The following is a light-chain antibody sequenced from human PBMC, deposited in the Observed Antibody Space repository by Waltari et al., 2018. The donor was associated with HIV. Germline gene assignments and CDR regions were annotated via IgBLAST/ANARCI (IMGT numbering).Light chain of an antibody. Sequence: QSALTQPASVSGSPGQSITISCDLNDNEYVSWYQRHPGNAPKVIIYEVTNRPSGLSNRFSVSKSGNTATLTISGLQPEDEADYFCTSYISGTSPVFGRGTRVTVL. CDR2: EVT. J-gene: IGLJ2*01. CDR3: TSYISGTSPV. V-gene: IGLV2-14*01. CDR1: DLNDNEY.